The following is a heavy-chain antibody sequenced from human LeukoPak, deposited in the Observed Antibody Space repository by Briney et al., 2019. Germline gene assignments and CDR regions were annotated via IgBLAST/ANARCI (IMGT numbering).Heavy chain of an antibody. Sequence: SVKVSCKASGGTFSSYAISWVRQAPGQGLEWMGRIIPILGIANYAQKFQGRVTITADKSTSTAYMELSSLRSDDTAVYYCARASIVVVPAAIRYYYGMDVWGQGTTVTVSS. CDR2: IIPILGIA. CDR3: ARASIVVVPAAIRYYYGMDV. D-gene: IGHD2-2*02. J-gene: IGHJ6*02. CDR1: GGTFSSYA. V-gene: IGHV1-69*04.